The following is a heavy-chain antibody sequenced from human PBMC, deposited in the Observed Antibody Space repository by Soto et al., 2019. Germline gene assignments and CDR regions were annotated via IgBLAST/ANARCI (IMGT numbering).Heavy chain of an antibody. V-gene: IGHV1-69*13. CDR2: IIPIFGTA. J-gene: IGHJ3*02. Sequence: SVKVSCKASGGTFSSYAISWVRQAPGQGLEWMGGIIPIFGTANYAQKFQGRVTITADESTSTAYMELSSLRSEDTAVYYCAREGGYVGTMTVADAFEIWGQGTMVTVS. D-gene: IGHD3-22*01. CDR3: AREGGYVGTMTVADAFEI. CDR1: GGTFSSYA.